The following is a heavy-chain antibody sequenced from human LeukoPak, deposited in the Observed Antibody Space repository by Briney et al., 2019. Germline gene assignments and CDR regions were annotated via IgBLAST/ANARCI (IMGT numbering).Heavy chain of an antibody. V-gene: IGHV3-66*01. J-gene: IGHJ6*02. Sequence: GGSLRLSCAAAGFTVSSNYMSWVRQAPGKGLEWVSVIYSGGSTYYADSVKGRFTISRDNSKNTLYLQMNSLRAEDTAVYYCARDGRYYYYGMDVWGQGTTVTVSS. CDR2: IYSGGST. D-gene: IGHD3/OR15-3a*01. CDR1: GFTVSSNY. CDR3: ARDGRYYYYGMDV.